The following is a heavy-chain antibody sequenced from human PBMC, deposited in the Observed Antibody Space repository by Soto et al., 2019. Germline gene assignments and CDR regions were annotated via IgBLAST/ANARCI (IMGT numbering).Heavy chain of an antibody. CDR3: ARRVVYQVPNGWFDP. D-gene: IGHD2-2*02. CDR1: GGSISSYY. Sequence: SETLSLTCTVSGGSISSYYWSWIRQPPGKGLEWIGYIYYSGSTNYNPSLKSRVTISVDTSKNQFSLKLSSVTAADTAVYYCARRVVYQVPNGWFDPWGQGTLVTSPQ. CDR2: IYYSGST. J-gene: IGHJ5*02. V-gene: IGHV4-59*01.